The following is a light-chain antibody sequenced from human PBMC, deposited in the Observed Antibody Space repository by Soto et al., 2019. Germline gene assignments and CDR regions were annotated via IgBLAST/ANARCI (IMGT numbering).Light chain of an antibody. CDR2: GAS. CDR3: QQYHYWWT. CDR1: QSVSNN. Sequence: IGMNQSPATLSVSPGEKATLSCRASQSVSNNLAWFQQKPGQVPRLLIYGASNRATGVSARFSGSGSGTEFTLTISSLQSEDFAVYYCQQYHYWWTFGQGTKVDIK. J-gene: IGKJ1*01. V-gene: IGKV3-15*01.